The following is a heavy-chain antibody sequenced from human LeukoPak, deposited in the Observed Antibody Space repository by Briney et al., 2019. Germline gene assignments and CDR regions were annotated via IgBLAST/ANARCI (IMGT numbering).Heavy chain of an antibody. Sequence: ASVKVSCKASGYTFVSYGFNWVRQAPGQGLEWMGWISAYNGNTDYAQQLQGRVTLTTDTSTRTAYMELRSLTSDDTAVYYCARAGIAVAGYDYWGQGTVVTVSS. CDR2: ISAYNGNT. V-gene: IGHV1-18*01. J-gene: IGHJ4*02. D-gene: IGHD6-19*01. CDR1: GYTFVSYG. CDR3: ARAGIAVAGYDY.